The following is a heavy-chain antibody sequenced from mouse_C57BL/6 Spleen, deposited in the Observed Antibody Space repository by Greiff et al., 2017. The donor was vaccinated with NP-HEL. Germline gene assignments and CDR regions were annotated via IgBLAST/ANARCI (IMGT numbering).Heavy chain of an antibody. V-gene: IGHV1-26*01. CDR1: GYTFTDYY. CDR2: INPNNGGT. D-gene: IGHD2-1*01. Sequence: EVQLQQSGPELVKPGASVKISCKASGYTFTDYYMNWVKQSHGKSLEWIGDINPNNGGTSYNQKFKGKATLTVDKSSSTAYMELRSLTSEDSAVYYCARRGSVYYGRTGAMDYWGQGTSVTVSS. J-gene: IGHJ4*01. CDR3: ARRGSVYYGRTGAMDY.